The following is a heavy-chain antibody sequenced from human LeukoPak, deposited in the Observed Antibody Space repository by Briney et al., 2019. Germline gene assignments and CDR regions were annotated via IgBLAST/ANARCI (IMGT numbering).Heavy chain of an antibody. D-gene: IGHD1-26*01. CDR2: ITTIGTYI. CDR1: GFTFSSYS. J-gene: IGHJ4*02. Sequence: GGSLRLSCAASGFTFSSYSMNWVRQAPGKGLEWVSSITTIGTYIYYADSVKGRFTISRDNAKNSLYLQMNSLRAEDTAVYYCARDRYVGTTTAGDSDSWGQGTLVTVSS. V-gene: IGHV3-21*01. CDR3: ARDRYVGTTTAGDSDS.